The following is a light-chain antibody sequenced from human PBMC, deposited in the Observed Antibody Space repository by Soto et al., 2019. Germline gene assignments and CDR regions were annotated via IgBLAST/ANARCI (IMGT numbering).Light chain of an antibody. CDR1: QNIDNY. CDR3: QESYTGPAVS. Sequence: DIQMTQSPSSLSASLGDRVTITCRASQNIDNYLNWYQHKPGKAPKLLIYATSTLQSGVPSRFSGSGSGTELTLTISSLQPEDFATYFCQESYTGPAVSVGGGTKVDIK. CDR2: ATS. J-gene: IGKJ4*01. V-gene: IGKV1-39*01.